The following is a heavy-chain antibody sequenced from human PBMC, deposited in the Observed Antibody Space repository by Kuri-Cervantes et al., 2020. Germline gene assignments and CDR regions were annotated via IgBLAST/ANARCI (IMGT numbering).Heavy chain of an antibody. CDR2: ISYDGSNK. V-gene: IGHV3-30-3*01. D-gene: IGHD3-22*01. J-gene: IGHJ4*02. Sequence: GGSLRLSCAASGFTFSSYAMHWVRQAPGKGLEWVAVISYDGSNKYYADSVKGRFTISRDNSKNTLYLQMNSLRAEGTAVYYCARELFIHDSSGYFDYWGQGTLVTVSS. CDR3: ARELFIHDSSGYFDY. CDR1: GFTFSSYA.